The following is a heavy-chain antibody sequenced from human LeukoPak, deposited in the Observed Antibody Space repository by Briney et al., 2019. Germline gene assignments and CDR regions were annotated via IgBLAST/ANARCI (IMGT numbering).Heavy chain of an antibody. D-gene: IGHD3-9*01. V-gene: IGHV3-48*03. CDR2: ISSSGYTI. CDR1: GFTFSSYE. Sequence: GGSLRLSCAASGFTFSSYEMNWVRQAPGKGLEWVSYISSSGYTIYYADSVKGRFTISRDNAKNSLYLQMNSLRAEDTAVYYCARALTPSRFDPWGQGTLVTVSS. CDR3: ARALTPSRFDP. J-gene: IGHJ5*02.